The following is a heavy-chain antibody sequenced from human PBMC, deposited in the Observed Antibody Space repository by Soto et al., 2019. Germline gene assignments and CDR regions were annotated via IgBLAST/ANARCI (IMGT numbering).Heavy chain of an antibody. CDR1: GFRFSSYG. CDR2: TTYDGDIN. D-gene: IGHD1-26*01. Sequence: QGQLVESGGGLVQPGRSLRLSCAASGFRFSSYGMQWVRLAPGKGLEWVAATTYDGDINHYVDSVKGLFTISRDNSKTTLYLQMNSMGVEATATYYGAGARENPYFYYGLNVWGQGTLVTVSS. J-gene: IGHJ6*02. V-gene: IGHV3-30*03. CDR3: AGARENPYFYYGLNV.